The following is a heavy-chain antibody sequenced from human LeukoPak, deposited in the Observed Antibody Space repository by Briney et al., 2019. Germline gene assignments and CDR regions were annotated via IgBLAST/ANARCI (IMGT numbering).Heavy chain of an antibody. J-gene: IGHJ4*02. D-gene: IGHD2-21*01. CDR1: GFTFGDYA. CDR3: AKAPVTTCRGAYCYPFDY. Sequence: GGSLRLSCTASGFTFGDYAMSWFRQAPGKGLEWVSAISDSGNTYHADSVKGRFTISRDSSKNTLFLQMNRLRPEDAAVYYCAKAPVTTCRGAYCYPFDYWGQGTLVTVSS. V-gene: IGHV3-23*01. CDR2: ISDSGNT.